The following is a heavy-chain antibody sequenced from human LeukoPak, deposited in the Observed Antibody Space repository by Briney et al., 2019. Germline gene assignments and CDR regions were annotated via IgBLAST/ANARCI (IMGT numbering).Heavy chain of an antibody. CDR3: ARSMGSGRPIDY. Sequence: ASVKVSCKASGYTFTGYYMHWVRQAPGQGLEWMGRINPNSGGTSYAQKFQGRVTMTRDTSISTAYMELSRLRSDDTAVYYCARSMGSGRPIDYWGQGTLVTVSS. J-gene: IGHJ4*02. V-gene: IGHV1-2*06. CDR2: INPNSGGT. CDR1: GYTFTGYY. D-gene: IGHD3-10*01.